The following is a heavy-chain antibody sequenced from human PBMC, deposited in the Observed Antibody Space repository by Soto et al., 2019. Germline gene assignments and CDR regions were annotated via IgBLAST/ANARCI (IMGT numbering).Heavy chain of an antibody. Sequence: RHSWGAAEGNCVGYGGSWVSKTQGKGLEWVSGISGGGSNTFYADSVKGRFTISRDNSKNTLLLQMNSLGAEDTAVYYCAKDSNKYSSSLRGRYFDYLGQRTGVPGFS. CDR2: ISGGGSNT. V-gene: IGHV3-23*01. CDR1: EGNCVGYG. D-gene: IGHD4-4*01. J-gene: IGHJ4*02. CDR3: AKDSNKYSSSLRGRYFDY.